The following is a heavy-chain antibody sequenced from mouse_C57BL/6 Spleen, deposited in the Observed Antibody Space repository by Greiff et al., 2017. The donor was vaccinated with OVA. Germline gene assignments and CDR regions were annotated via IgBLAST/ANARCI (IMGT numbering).Heavy chain of an antibody. V-gene: IGHV1-15*01. CDR2: IAPETGGT. CDR1: GYTFTDYE. D-gene: IGHD1-1*01. CDR3: TRDSFITTVVATNYYAMDY. J-gene: IGHJ4*01. Sequence: QVQLQQSGAELVRPGASVTLSCKASGYTFTDYEMHWVKQTPVHGLEWIGAIAPETGGTASNQKFKGKAILTADKSSSTAYMELRSLTSEDSAVYYCTRDSFITTVVATNYYAMDYWGQGTSVTVSS.